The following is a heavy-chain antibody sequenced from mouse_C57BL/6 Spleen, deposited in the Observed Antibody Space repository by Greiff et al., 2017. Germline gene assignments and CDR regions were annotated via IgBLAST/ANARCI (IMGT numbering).Heavy chain of an antibody. CDR1: GYTFTSSW. Sequence: QVQLQQPGAELVRPGSSVQLSCKASGYTFTSSWMDWVKQRPGQGLEWIGNIYPSDSETHYNQNFKDKATLTVYKSSSTAYMQLSSLTSEDSAVYYCARSGTTVVAPFAYWGQGTLVTVSA. V-gene: IGHV1-61*01. CDR2: IYPSDSET. J-gene: IGHJ3*01. D-gene: IGHD1-1*01. CDR3: ARSGTTVVAPFAY.